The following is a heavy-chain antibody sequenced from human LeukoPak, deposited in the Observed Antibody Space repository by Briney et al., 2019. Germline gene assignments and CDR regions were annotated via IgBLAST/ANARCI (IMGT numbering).Heavy chain of an antibody. V-gene: IGHV1-2*02. Sequence: ASVKVSCKASGYTFTGYYMHWVRQTPGQGLEWMGWINPNSGGTNYAQKFQGRVTMTRDTSISTAYMEVSRLTSDDTAVFYCAREGSGYPYWGQGTLVTVSS. CDR1: GYTFTGYY. CDR2: INPNSGGT. D-gene: IGHD5-12*01. CDR3: AREGSGYPY. J-gene: IGHJ4*02.